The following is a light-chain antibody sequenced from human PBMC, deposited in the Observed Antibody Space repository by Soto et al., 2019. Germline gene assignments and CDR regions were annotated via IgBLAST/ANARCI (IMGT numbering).Light chain of an antibody. Sequence: EIVLMQSPGTLSSSPGERATLSCRASQSIDSKYLAWYQHKPGQAPRLLIYATSSRATGIPDRFGGSGSGTDFTLTINRLEPEDFAVYYCQQYFASSWTFGQGTKVDIK. J-gene: IGKJ1*01. CDR2: ATS. V-gene: IGKV3-20*01. CDR3: QQYFASSWT. CDR1: QSIDSKY.